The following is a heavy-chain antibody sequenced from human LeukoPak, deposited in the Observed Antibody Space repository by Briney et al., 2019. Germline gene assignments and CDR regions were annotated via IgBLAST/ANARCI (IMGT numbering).Heavy chain of an antibody. CDR3: ASREPAGD. V-gene: IGHV3-69-1*01. CDR1: GXTFSNYN. J-gene: IGHJ4*02. D-gene: IGHD1-1*01. CDR2: IDSSSNT. Sequence: GGSLRLSWAVSGXTFSNYNMIWVRQAPGKGLEWVSSIDSSSNTYYADSVKGRFTISRDNAKSSLYLQMHSLRAEDTAVYYCASREPAGDWGQGTLSPSPQ.